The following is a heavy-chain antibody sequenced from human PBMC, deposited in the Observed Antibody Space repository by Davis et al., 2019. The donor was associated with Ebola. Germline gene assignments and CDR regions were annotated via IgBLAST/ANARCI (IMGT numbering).Heavy chain of an antibody. CDR2: INLIGST. V-gene: IGHV4-34*01. J-gene: IGHJ4*02. CDR3: ARSRLRFRYGVGY. D-gene: IGHD4-17*01. CDR1: VSSFSAYY. Sequence: SETLSLTCAVYVSSFSAYYLPWIRYPPGKGLEGIGEINLIGSTNYNPSLTSRVTISVDTSKNQFSLKLSSVTAADTAVYYCARSRLRFRYGVGYWGQGTLVTVSS.